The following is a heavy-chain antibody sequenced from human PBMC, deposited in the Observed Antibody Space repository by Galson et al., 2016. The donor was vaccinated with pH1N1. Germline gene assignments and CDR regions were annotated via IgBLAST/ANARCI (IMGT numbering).Heavy chain of an antibody. Sequence: ETLSLTCAVSGYFISSGYYWGWIRQSPGKGLEWIGTVYHGGTTYSNPSLRSRVTISLVTSKNQFSLRLTSVTAADTALYYCARIQRGQYVDTSFYFDYWGQGTLVTASS. CDR3: ARIQRGQYVDTSFYFDY. CDR2: VYHGGTT. V-gene: IGHV4-38-2*01. J-gene: IGHJ4*02. CDR1: GYFISSGYY. D-gene: IGHD5-18*01.